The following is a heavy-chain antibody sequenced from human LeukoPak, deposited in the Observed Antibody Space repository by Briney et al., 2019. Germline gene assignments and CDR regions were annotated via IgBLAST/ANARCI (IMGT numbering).Heavy chain of an antibody. CDR1: GGPLSGYY. CDR3: ASQGYYDSSGYLPDV. CDR2: INHSGST. V-gene: IGHV4-34*01. J-gene: IGHJ6*02. D-gene: IGHD3-22*01. Sequence: PSETLSLTCAVYGGPLSGYYWSWIRQPPGKGLEWIGEINHSGSTNYNPSLKSRVTISVDTSKNQFSLKLSSVTAADTAVYYCASQGYYDSSGYLPDVWGQGTTVTVSS.